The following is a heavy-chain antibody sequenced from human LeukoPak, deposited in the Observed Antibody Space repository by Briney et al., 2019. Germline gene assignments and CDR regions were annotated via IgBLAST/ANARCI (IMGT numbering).Heavy chain of an antibody. CDR2: ISAYNGNT. CDR3: ARDLFPLLWFGELIKDPLGY. CDR1: GYAFTSYD. Sequence: ASVKVSCKASGYAFTSYDINWVRQAPGQGLEWMGWISAYNGNTNYAQKLQGRVTMTTDTSTSTAYMELRSLRSDDTAVYYCARDLFPLLWFGELIKDPLGYWGQGTLVTVSS. D-gene: IGHD3-10*01. J-gene: IGHJ4*02. V-gene: IGHV1-18*01.